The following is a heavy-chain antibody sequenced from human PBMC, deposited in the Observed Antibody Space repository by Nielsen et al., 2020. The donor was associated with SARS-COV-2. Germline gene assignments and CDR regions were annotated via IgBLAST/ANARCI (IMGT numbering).Heavy chain of an antibody. D-gene: IGHD4-17*01. J-gene: IGHJ6*02. CDR2: ISSSSSYI. V-gene: IGHV3-21*01. CDR1: GFTFDDYT. Sequence: GESLKISCAASGFTFDDYTMHWVRQAPGKGLEWVSIISSSSSYIYYADSVKGRFTISRDNAKNSLYLQMNSLRAEDTAAYYCAREQYYGDYDPHYYYYGMDVWGQGTTVTVSS. CDR3: AREQYYGDYDPHYYYYGMDV.